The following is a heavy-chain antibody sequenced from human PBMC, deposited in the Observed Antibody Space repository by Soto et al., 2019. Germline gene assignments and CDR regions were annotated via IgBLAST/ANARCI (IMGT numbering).Heavy chain of an antibody. Sequence: ASVKVSCEASGYTFTGYYMYWVRQAPGQRLEGMGWINPNSGGTNYAQKFQGWVTMTRDTSISTAYMELSRLRSDDTAVYYCARGRAEDTAMANYYYFGMDVWGQGTTVTGS. CDR2: INPNSGGT. CDR3: ARGRAEDTAMANYYYFGMDV. CDR1: GYTFTGYY. V-gene: IGHV1-2*04. J-gene: IGHJ6*02. D-gene: IGHD5-18*01.